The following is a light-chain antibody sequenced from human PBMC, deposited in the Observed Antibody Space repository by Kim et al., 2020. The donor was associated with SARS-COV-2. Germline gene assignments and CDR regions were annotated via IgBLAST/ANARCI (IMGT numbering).Light chain of an antibody. CDR3: CSYASSITFV. J-gene: IGLJ1*01. CDR2: EVN. CDR1: SSDIGTYNH. Sequence: GQSITISCTGTSSDIGTYNHVSWFQQHPGQAPKLMVFEVNKRPSGVSNRFSGSKSGNTASLTISGLQAEDEADYYCCSYASSITFVFGTGTKVTVL. V-gene: IGLV2-23*02.